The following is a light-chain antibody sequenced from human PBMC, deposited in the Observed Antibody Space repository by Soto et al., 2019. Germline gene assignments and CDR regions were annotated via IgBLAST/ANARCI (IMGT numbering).Light chain of an antibody. CDR2: EVN. CDR3: SSHAGSINLI. J-gene: IGLJ2*01. V-gene: IGLV2-8*01. CDR1: SSDVGAYNF. Sequence: QSALTQPPSASGSPGQSGTIPCTGTSSDVGAYNFVSWYQQHPGKAPKLMIYEVNKRPSGVPDRFFGSKSGNTASLTVSGLQAEDEADYYCSSHAGSINLIFGGGTKLTVL.